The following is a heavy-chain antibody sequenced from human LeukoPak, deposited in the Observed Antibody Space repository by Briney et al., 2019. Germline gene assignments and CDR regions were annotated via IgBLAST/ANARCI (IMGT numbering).Heavy chain of an antibody. CDR3: ARDPWSSTSCLDY. Sequence: GASVKVSCKASGYTFTGYYMHWVRQAPGQGLEWMGWINPNSGGTNYAQKFQGRVTMTRDTSISTAYMELSRLRSDDTVVYYCARDPWSSTSCLDYWGQGTLVTVSS. CDR2: INPNSGGT. CDR1: GYTFTGYY. J-gene: IGHJ4*02. D-gene: IGHD2-2*01. V-gene: IGHV1-2*02.